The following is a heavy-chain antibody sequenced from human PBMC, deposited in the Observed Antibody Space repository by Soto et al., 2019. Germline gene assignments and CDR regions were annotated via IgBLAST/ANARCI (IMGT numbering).Heavy chain of an antibody. Sequence: QVQLVQSGAEVKEPGSSVRVSCKASGGTFDNFIMNWVRQTPGQGLEWMGGIVPMLGTPTYAEKFKGRVTISATGSTSTMYMEVTSLRSEDTAIYDCARNGTYSSSLSQYSGMDVCGQGTTVTVSS. D-gene: IGHD1-26*01. CDR1: GGTFDNFI. V-gene: IGHV1-69*01. J-gene: IGHJ6*02. CDR2: IVPMLGTP. CDR3: ARNGTYSSSLSQYSGMDV.